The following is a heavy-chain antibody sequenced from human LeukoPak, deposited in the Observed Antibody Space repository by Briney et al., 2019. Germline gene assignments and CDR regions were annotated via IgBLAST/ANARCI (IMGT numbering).Heavy chain of an antibody. CDR2: IWYDASNK. D-gene: IGHD3-10*01. CDR3: ARAGEGFDT. J-gene: IGHJ3*02. V-gene: IGHV3-33*01. CDR1: GFTFSNYG. Sequence: GGSLRLSCAASGFTFSNYGMHWVRQAPGKGLEWVAVIWYDASNKYYVDSVKGRFTISRDNSKNTLYLQMSSLRAEDTAIYYCARAGEGFDTWGQGTKVTVSS.